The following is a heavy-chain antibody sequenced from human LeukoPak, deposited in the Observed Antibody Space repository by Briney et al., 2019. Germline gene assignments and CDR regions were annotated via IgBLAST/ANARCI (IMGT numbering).Heavy chain of an antibody. Sequence: GGSLRLSCAASGFSFGSHPMNWVRQAPGKGLEWVSGITGSGDYTYYIDSVQGRFTISRDNSKNMLFLQMNSLRAEDTAVYYWARGVMAARLYYFDYWGRGILVTVSS. CDR3: ARGVMAARLYYFDY. J-gene: IGHJ4*02. V-gene: IGHV3-23*01. D-gene: IGHD2-21*01. CDR1: GFSFGSHP. CDR2: ITGSGDYT.